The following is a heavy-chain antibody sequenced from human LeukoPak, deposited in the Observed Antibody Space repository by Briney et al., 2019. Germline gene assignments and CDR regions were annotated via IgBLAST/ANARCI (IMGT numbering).Heavy chain of an antibody. CDR3: AKPADAFGSSGPLY. CDR1: GFTFSYYA. D-gene: IGHD3-22*01. J-gene: IGHJ4*02. V-gene: IGHV3-23*01. CDR2: INDSDYST. Sequence: GGSLRLSCAASGFTFSYYAMTWVRQAPGKGLEWVSSINDSDYSTYYADSVKGRFTISRDNSKNTLYLQMNSLRAEDTAVYYCAKPADAFGSSGPLYWGQGTLVTVSS.